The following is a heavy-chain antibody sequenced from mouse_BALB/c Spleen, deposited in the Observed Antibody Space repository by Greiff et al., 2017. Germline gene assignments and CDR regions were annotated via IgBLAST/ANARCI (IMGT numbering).Heavy chain of an antibody. CDR1: GFTFSSYA. CDR3: ARRRYDGYYFDY. J-gene: IGHJ2*01. Sequence: EVQLVESGGGLVKPGGSLKLSCAASGFTFSSYAMSWVRQTPEKRLEWVATISSGGSYTYYPDCVKGRFTISRDNAKNTLYLQMSSLRSEDTAMYYCARRRYDGYYFDYWGQGTTLTVSS. CDR2: ISSGGSYT. V-gene: IGHV5-9-3*01. D-gene: IGHD2-14*01.